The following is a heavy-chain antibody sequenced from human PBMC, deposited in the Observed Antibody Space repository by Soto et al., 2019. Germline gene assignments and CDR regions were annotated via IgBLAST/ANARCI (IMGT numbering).Heavy chain of an antibody. D-gene: IGHD2-2*01. Sequence: SETLSLTCTVSGGSISSSSYYWGWIRQPPGKGLEWIGSIYYSGSTYYNPSLKSRVTISVDTSKNQFSLKLSSVTAADTAVYYCARRRCSSTSCYGRSNGMDVWGQGTTVTVSS. CDR1: GGSISSSSYY. CDR3: ARRRCSSTSCYGRSNGMDV. V-gene: IGHV4-39*01. CDR2: IYYSGST. J-gene: IGHJ6*02.